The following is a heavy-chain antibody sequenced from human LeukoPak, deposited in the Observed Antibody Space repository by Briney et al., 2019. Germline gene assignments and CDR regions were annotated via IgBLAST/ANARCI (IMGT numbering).Heavy chain of an antibody. V-gene: IGHV3-21*01. Sequence: NPGGSLRLSCEVSGFTSSTYTMNWVRQAPGKGLEWVSSISSSGIYIYYADSVKGRFTISRDNAKNSLYLQMNSLRAEDTAVYYCARDSSIAAAGGAFDIWGQGTMVTVSS. CDR1: GFTSSTYT. J-gene: IGHJ3*02. D-gene: IGHD6-13*01. CDR2: ISSSGIYI. CDR3: ARDSSIAAAGGAFDI.